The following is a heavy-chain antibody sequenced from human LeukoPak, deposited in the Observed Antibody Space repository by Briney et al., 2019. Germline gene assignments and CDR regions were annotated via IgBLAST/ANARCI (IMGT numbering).Heavy chain of an antibody. J-gene: IGHJ4*02. Sequence: ASVKVSCKASGYTFIDYYIHWVRHAPGQGLEWMGWINPNSGGTNYGQKFQGRVTMTRDTSISTAYMELSRLISDETAVYYCARIRYYYGSGSYSLGYWGQGTLVTVSS. CDR2: INPNSGGT. CDR1: GYTFIDYY. V-gene: IGHV1-2*02. D-gene: IGHD3-10*01. CDR3: ARIRYYYGSGSYSLGY.